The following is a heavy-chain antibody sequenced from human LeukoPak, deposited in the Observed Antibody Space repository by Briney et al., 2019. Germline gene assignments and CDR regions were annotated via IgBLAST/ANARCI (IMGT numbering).Heavy chain of an antibody. CDR3: ARVGKQWLVLRGWFDP. D-gene: IGHD6-19*01. CDR2: IYHSGST. J-gene: IGHJ5*02. V-gene: IGHV4-38-2*02. Sequence: SSETLSLTCTVSGYSISSGYYWGWIRQPPGKGLEWIGSIYHSGSTYYNPSLKSRVTISVDTSKNQFSLKLSSVTAADTAVYYCARVGKQWLVLRGWFDPWGQGTLVTVSS. CDR1: GYSISSGYY.